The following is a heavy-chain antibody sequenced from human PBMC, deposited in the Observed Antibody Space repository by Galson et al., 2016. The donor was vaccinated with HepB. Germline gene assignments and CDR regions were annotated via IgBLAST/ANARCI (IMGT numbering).Heavy chain of an antibody. CDR2: IYFGGDS. D-gene: IGHD5-18*01. V-gene: IGHV3-53*01. CDR3: ARGMTGYSSFDY. Sequence: SLRLSCAASGLIVSSNYISWFRQAPGRGLEWVSVIYFGGDSVHADSVTGRFTISTDNPQNTLYLHMNSLTVEDTGVYYCARGMTGYSSFDYWGRGTLVTVSS. J-gene: IGHJ4*02. CDR1: GLIVSSNY.